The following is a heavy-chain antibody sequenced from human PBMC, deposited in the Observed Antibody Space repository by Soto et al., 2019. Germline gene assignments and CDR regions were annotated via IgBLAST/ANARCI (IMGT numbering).Heavy chain of an antibody. CDR1: GFTFNNYA. V-gene: IGHV3-23*02. D-gene: IGHD2-2*01. CDR2: ITDSGDDT. Sequence: EVQLLESGGGLVQPGGSLRLSCAASGFTFNNYAMGWVRQAPGKGLEWVSAITDSGDDTYYIDSWNGRFTISRDNSKSTLTLQTNSLRAVDTAIYCCAKLGSSSWSPHYYFDYWGQGTLVTVSS. CDR3: AKLGSSSWSPHYYFDY. J-gene: IGHJ4*02.